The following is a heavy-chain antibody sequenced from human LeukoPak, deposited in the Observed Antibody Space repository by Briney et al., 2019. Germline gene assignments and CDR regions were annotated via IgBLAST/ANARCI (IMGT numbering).Heavy chain of an antibody. CDR1: GFTFSSYA. V-gene: IGHV3-48*03. J-gene: IGHJ4*02. CDR2: ISSSGSTT. Sequence: PGGSLRLSCAASGFTFSSYAMSWARQARGKGLEWVSYISSSGSTTHYADSAKGRFTISRDNAKNSLYLQMNSLRGEDTAVYYCAAKEGIRSDFDYWGQGTLVTVSS. D-gene: IGHD4/OR15-4a*01. CDR3: AAKEGIRSDFDY.